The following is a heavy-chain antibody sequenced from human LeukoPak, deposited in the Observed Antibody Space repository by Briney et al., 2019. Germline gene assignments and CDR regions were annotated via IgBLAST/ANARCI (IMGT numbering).Heavy chain of an antibody. D-gene: IGHD6-13*01. CDR2: ISGSGGT. CDR1: GFTFSSYA. CDR3: AKEYSSSWYYFDY. J-gene: IGHJ4*02. V-gene: IGHV3-23*01. Sequence: GGSLRLSCAASGFTFSSYAMSWVRQAPGKGLEWVSAISGSGGTYYADSVKGRFTISRDNSKNTLYLQMNSLRAEDTAVYYCAKEYSSSWYYFDYWGQGTLVTVSS.